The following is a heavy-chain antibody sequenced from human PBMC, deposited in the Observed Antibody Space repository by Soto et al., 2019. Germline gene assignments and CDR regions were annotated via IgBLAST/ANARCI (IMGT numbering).Heavy chain of an antibody. V-gene: IGHV4-39*01. CDR2: IYYSGRT. D-gene: IGHD3-10*01. Sequence: SETLSLTCSVSGGSINRSTYYWGWIRQTPGKGLEWIASIYYSGRTYYNPSLESRVTISVDTSKNQFSLKPSSVTAADTAVYFCVRGHMVRGIIKDYFDYWGQGTPVTVSS. J-gene: IGHJ4*02. CDR3: VRGHMVRGIIKDYFDY. CDR1: GGSINRSTYY.